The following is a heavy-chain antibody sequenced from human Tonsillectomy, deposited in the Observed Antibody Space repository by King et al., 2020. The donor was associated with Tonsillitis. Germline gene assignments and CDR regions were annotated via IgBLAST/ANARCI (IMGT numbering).Heavy chain of an antibody. V-gene: IGHV1-18*04. CDR1: GYTFTTYG. Sequence: VQLVESGAEVKKPGASVKVSCTASGYTFTTYGINWVRQAPGQGLEWMGGISAYSGKPNYAQKLQGRVTMTTDTSTNKAYMELRSLRSDDTAVYFCARVSGSTCYQSSDYWGQGTLVTVSS. D-gene: IGHD1-26*01. CDR3: ARVSGSTCYQSSDY. J-gene: IGHJ4*02. CDR2: ISAYSGKP.